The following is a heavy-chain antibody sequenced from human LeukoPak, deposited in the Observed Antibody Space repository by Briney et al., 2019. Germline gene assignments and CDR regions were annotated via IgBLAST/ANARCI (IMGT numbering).Heavy chain of an antibody. J-gene: IGHJ4*02. V-gene: IGHV4-34*01. D-gene: IGHD3-10*01. CDR3: ARAPPYGPFDY. CDR1: GGSFSGYY. CDR2: INHSGST. Sequence: PSETLSLTCAVYGGSFSGYYWSWIRQPPGKGLEWIGEINHSGSTNYNPSLKSRVTISVDTSKNQFSLKLSSVTAADPAVYYCARAPPYGPFDYWGQGTLVTVSS.